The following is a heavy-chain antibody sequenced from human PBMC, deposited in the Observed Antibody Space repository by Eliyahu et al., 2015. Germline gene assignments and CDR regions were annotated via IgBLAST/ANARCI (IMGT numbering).Heavy chain of an antibody. J-gene: IGHJ4*02. V-gene: IGHV2-70*04. CDR1: GXXLSTSGMR. CDR2: IDWDDDK. Sequence: QVTLKESGPALVKPTQTLTLTCTFSGXXLSTSGMRVSWIRQPPGKALEWLSRIDWDDDKFYSTSLKTRLTISKDTSKNQVVLTMTNMDPVDTATYYCARIRGDILTGYYFDYWGQGTLVTVSS. D-gene: IGHD3-9*01. CDR3: ARIRGDILTGYYFDY.